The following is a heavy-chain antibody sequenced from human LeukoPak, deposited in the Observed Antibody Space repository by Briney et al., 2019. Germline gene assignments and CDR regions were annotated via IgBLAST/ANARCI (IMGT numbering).Heavy chain of an antibody. V-gene: IGHV3-23*01. Sequence: GGSLRLSCAASGFTFSIYAMSWVRQAPGKGLEWVSAISATDSRPYYADSVKGRFTISRDNSKSTLYLQLNSLRAEDTAVYYCARDPKWELRGDAFDIWGQGTMVTVSS. CDR2: ISATDSRP. D-gene: IGHD1-26*01. CDR3: ARDPKWELRGDAFDI. J-gene: IGHJ3*02. CDR1: GFTFSIYA.